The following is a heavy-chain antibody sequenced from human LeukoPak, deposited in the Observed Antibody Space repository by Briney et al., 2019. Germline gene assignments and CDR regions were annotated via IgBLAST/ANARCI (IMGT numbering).Heavy chain of an antibody. Sequence: NPSETLSLTCTVYGGSFSGYYWSWIRQPPGKGLEWIGEMNHSGSTNYNPSLKSRVTISVDTSKNQFSLKLSSVTAADTAVYYCANKRNAAPYYFDYWGQGTLVTVSS. V-gene: IGHV4-34*01. CDR2: MNHSGST. CDR1: GGSFSGYY. J-gene: IGHJ4*02. CDR3: ANKRNAAPYYFDY. D-gene: IGHD6-25*01.